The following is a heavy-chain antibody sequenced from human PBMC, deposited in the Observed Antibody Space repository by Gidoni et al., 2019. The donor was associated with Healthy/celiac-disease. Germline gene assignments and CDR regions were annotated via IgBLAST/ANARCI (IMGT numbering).Heavy chain of an antibody. D-gene: IGHD3-3*01. J-gene: IGHJ6*02. CDR3: ARGRFSGYYYYYGMDV. CDR1: GYTFTGYY. CDR2: INPNSGGT. V-gene: IGHV1-2*02. Sequence: QVQLVQSGAEVKKPGASVTVSCKASGYTFTGYYMHWVRQAPGQGLEWMGWINPNSGGTNYAQKFQGRVTMTRDTSISTAYMELSRLRSDDTAVYYCARGRFSGYYYYYGMDVWGQGTTVTVSS.